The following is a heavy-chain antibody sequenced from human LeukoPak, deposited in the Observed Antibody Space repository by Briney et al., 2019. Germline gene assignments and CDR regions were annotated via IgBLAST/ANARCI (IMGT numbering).Heavy chain of an antibody. Sequence: PSETLSLTCTVSGGSISGSSYYWGWIRQPPGKGLEWIGSIYYSGSTYYNPSLKSRVTISVDTSKNQFSLKLSSVTAADTAVYYCAISSSGWPYYYYYYGMDVWGQGTTVTVSS. CDR2: IYYSGST. CDR3: AISSSGWPYYYYYYGMDV. J-gene: IGHJ6*02. CDR1: GGSISGSSYY. D-gene: IGHD6-19*01. V-gene: IGHV4-39*01.